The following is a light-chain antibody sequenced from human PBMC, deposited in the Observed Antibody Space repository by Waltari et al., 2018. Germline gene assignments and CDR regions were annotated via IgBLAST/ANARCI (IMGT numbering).Light chain of an antibody. CDR1: QSVSIY. CDR3: QHYKSLPVS. Sequence: IVLTQSPGTLSLSPGERATLSCRASQSVSIYLAWYQQKPGPAPSLLIYHTSTRATGIPDRFSGSGSGTDFSLTISGLEPEDFAVYYCQHYKSLPVSFGQGTRVEIK. J-gene: IGKJ1*01. CDR2: HTS. V-gene: IGKV3-20*01.